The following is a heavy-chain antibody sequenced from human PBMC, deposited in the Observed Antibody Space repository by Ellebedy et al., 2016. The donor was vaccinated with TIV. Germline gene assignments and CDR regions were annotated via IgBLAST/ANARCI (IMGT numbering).Heavy chain of an antibody. Sequence: GGSLRLSXAASGFTFSSYAMHWVRQAPGKGLEWVAVISYDGSNKYYTDSVKGRFTISRDNSKNTLYVQMNSLRAEDTAVYYCARDRLVTMISSYYYGMDVWGQGTTVTVSS. CDR2: ISYDGSNK. J-gene: IGHJ6*02. CDR3: ARDRLVTMISSYYYGMDV. V-gene: IGHV3-30*04. CDR1: GFTFSSYA. D-gene: IGHD3-22*01.